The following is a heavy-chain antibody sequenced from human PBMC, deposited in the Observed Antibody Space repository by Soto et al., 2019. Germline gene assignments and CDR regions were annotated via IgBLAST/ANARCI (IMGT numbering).Heavy chain of an antibody. D-gene: IGHD6-13*01. V-gene: IGHV5-51*01. J-gene: IGHJ6*03. CDR1: GYSVTSYW. CDR3: ARSGSSWSRDYMDV. Sequence: GASLKISGKGSGYSVTSYWIGWVRQMPGKGLEWMGIIYPGDSDTRYSPSFQGQVTISADKSISTAYLQWSSLKASDTAMYYCARSGSSWSRDYMDVRGKGTTVTVPS. CDR2: IYPGDSDT.